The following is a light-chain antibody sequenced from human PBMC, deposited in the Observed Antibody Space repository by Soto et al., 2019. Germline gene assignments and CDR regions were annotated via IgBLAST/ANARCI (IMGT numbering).Light chain of an antibody. CDR2: AAS. CDR1: QSISTY. Sequence: DIQMTQSPSSLSASVGDRVTITCRASQSISTYLHWYQQKPGKAPNLLIYAASTLQSGVPSRFSGSGSGKDFTLTISSLQPEDFATYFCQHGYSTPLTFGGGTKV. CDR3: QHGYSTPLT. J-gene: IGKJ4*01. V-gene: IGKV1-39*01.